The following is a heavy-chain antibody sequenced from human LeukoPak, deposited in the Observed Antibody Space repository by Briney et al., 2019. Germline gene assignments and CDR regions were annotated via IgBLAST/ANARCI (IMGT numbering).Heavy chain of an antibody. Sequence: PGGSLRLSCVVSGLTFTSTSMAWVRQAPGKGLEWVASISSSSEYIFQKDSLKGRFTISRDNAKNSVFLDLNNVTADDTAVYYCAGGRGKRITMFRVFDHWGQGTQVIVSS. CDR3: AGGRGKRITMFRVFDH. D-gene: IGHD3-10*01. CDR2: ISSSSEYI. CDR1: GLTFTSTS. J-gene: IGHJ4*02. V-gene: IGHV3-21*01.